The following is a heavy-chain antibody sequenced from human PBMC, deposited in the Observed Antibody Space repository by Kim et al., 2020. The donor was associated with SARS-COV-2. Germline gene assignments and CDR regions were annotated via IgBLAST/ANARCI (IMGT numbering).Heavy chain of an antibody. CDR2: INPNSGGT. CDR3: ARDQPGGGHGFDY. J-gene: IGHJ4*02. D-gene: IGHD5-12*01. CDR1: GYTFTGYY. V-gene: IGHV1-2*06. Sequence: ASVKVSCKAAGYTFTGYYMHWVRQAPGQGLEWMGRINPNSGGTNYAQKFQGRVTMTRDTSISTAYMELSRLRSDDTAVYYCARDQPGGGHGFDYGGQGTLVTVSS.